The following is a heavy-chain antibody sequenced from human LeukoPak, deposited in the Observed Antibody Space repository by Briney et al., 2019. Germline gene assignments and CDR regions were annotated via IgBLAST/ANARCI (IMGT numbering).Heavy chain of an antibody. CDR3: ARPTANSSGYYPPSYYYGMDV. CDR2: IIPIFGTA. J-gene: IGHJ6*02. V-gene: IGHV1-69*13. Sequence: GASVKVSCKASGGTFSCYAISWVRQAPGQGLEWMGGIIPIFGTANYAQKFQGRVTITADESTSTAYMELSSLRSEDTAVYYCARPTANSSGYYPPSYYYGMDVWGQGTTVTVSS. D-gene: IGHD3-22*01. CDR1: GGTFSCYA.